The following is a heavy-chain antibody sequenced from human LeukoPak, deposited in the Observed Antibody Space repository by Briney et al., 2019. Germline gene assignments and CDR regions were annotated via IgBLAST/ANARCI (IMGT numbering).Heavy chain of an antibody. CDR1: GFTFSTYA. J-gene: IGHJ3*02. CDR3: AKHLGYGAFDI. CDR2: ISGSGG. V-gene: IGHV3-23*01. Sequence: GGSLRLSCAASGFTFSTYAMSWVRQAPGKGLEWVSSISGSGGYYADSVRGRFTISRDNSKNTLYLQMNNLRAEDTAVYYCAKHLGYGAFDIWGQGTMVTVS. D-gene: IGHD5-12*01.